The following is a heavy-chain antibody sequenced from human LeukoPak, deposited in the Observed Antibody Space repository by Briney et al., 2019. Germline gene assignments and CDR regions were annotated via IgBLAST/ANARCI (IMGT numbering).Heavy chain of an antibody. V-gene: IGHV3-48*02. J-gene: IGHJ4*02. CDR3: ARESSGFDY. CDR2: IGSDSSTI. CDR1: AFTFSSYS. Sequence: GGSLRLSCAASAFTFSSYSMNWVRQAPGKGLEWISYIGSDSSTIYYADSVRGRFTISRDNAKNSLYLQMNSLRDEDTAVYYCARESSGFDYWGQGTLVTVSS.